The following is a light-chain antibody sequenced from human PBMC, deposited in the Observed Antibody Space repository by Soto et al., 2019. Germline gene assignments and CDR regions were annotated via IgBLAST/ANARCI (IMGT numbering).Light chain of an antibody. CDR1: QDISNF. CDR2: DAS. CDR3: QQYHTSVFT. V-gene: IGKV1-33*01. Sequence: DIQMTQSPSSLSASVGDRVTITCQASQDISNFLNWYQQKPGKAPNLLIYDASNLEAGVPSRFSGSGSGTDFTFTISSLQPEDIAIYYCQQYHTSVFTFGPGTRVDFK. J-gene: IGKJ3*01.